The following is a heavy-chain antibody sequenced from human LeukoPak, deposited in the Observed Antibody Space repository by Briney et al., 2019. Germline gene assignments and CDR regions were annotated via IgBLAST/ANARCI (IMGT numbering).Heavy chain of an antibody. Sequence: GGSLRLSCAASGFTVSSNYMSWVRQAPGKGLEWVSVIYSGGSTYYADSVKGRFTISRDNSKNTLYLQMNSLRAEDTAVYYCARNGGAVAGTGYYFDYWGQGTLVTVSS. V-gene: IGHV3-66*01. CDR1: GFTVSSNY. CDR2: IYSGGST. CDR3: ARNGGAVAGTGYYFDY. D-gene: IGHD6-19*01. J-gene: IGHJ4*02.